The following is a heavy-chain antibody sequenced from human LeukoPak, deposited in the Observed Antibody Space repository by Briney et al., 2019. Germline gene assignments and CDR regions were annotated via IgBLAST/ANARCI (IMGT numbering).Heavy chain of an antibody. CDR2: INPNSGGT. CDR3: ARGGSIAVPGDDIDF. Sequence: ASVKVSCKASGFSFTDYYMHWVRQAPGQGLEWMGWINPNSGGTNYPQKFQGRVTVTRDTSISTAYMEVSRLTSDDTDVYYCARGGSIAVPGDDIDFWGQGTLVTVSS. V-gene: IGHV1-2*02. D-gene: IGHD6-19*01. CDR1: GFSFTDYY. J-gene: IGHJ4*02.